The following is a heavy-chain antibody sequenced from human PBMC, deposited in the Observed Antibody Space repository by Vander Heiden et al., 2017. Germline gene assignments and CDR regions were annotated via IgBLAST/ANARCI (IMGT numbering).Heavy chain of an antibody. CDR2: ISGSGSNT. J-gene: IGHJ6*02. V-gene: IGHV3-23*01. Sequence: VQLLEAGGGVVQPGGSLRRSCAASGLTVGSTAMNWVRQAPGKGLEWVSVISGSGSNTYYADSVKGRFTISRDNSKNTLYLQMSSLRAEDTAVYYCAKDFGDNGFYYGLDVWGQGTTVTVSS. CDR1: GLTVGSTA. D-gene: IGHD1-20*01. CDR3: AKDFGDNGFYYGLDV.